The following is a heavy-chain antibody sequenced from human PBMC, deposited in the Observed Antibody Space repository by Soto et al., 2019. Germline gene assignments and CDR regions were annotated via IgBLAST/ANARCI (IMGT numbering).Heavy chain of an antibody. D-gene: IGHD6-6*01. CDR1: GYTFTSYG. CDR3: ARLGIAAPFYYYYYYMDA. J-gene: IGHJ6*03. V-gene: IGHV1-18*01. CDR2: ISAYNGNT. Sequence: ASVKVSCKASGYTFTSYGISWVRQAPGQGLEWMGWISAYNGNTNYAQKLQGRVTMTTDTSTSTAYMELRSLRSDDTAVYYCARLGIAAPFYYYYYYMDAWGKGTTVNVSS.